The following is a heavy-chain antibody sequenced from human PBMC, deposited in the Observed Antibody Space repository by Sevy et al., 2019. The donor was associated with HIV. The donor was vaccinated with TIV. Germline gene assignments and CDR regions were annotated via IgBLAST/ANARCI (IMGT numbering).Heavy chain of an antibody. CDR1: GGSISSGGYY. J-gene: IGHJ5*02. Sequence: SDTLSLTCTVSGGSISSGGYYWSWIRQHPGKGLEWIGYIYYSGSTYYNPSLKSRVTISVDTSKNQFSLKLSSVTAADTAVYYCARGYGDYPSGWFDPWGQGTLVTVSS. D-gene: IGHD4-17*01. CDR3: ARGYGDYPSGWFDP. V-gene: IGHV4-31*03. CDR2: IYYSGST.